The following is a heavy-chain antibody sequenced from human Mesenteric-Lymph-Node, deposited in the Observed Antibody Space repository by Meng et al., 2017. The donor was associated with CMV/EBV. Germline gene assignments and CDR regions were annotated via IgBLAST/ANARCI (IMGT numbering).Heavy chain of an antibody. CDR1: GFTVSSMY. V-gene: IGHV3-21*01. Sequence: GESLKISCAASGFTVSSMYMSWVRQAPGKGLEWVSSISSSSSYIYYADSVKGRFTISRDNAKNSLYLQMNSLRAEDTAVYYCARVGVYCSSTSCYRGALDYWGQGTLVTVSS. CDR3: ARVGVYCSSTSCYRGALDY. CDR2: ISSSSSYI. D-gene: IGHD2-2*02. J-gene: IGHJ4*02.